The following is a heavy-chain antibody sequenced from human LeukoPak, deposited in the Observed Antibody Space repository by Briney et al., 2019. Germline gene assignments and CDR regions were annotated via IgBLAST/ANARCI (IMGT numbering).Heavy chain of an antibody. V-gene: IGHV4-59*01. J-gene: IGHJ4*02. D-gene: IGHD3-10*01. CDR1: GGSISSYY. CDR2: TYYSGST. CDR3: ARVYTASGIDF. Sequence: SETLSLTCTVSGGSISSYYWSWIRQPPGKGLEWIGYTYYSGSTNYNPSLKSRVTMSVDTSKNQFSLKLSSVTAADTAVYYCARVYTASGIDFWGQGTLVTVSS.